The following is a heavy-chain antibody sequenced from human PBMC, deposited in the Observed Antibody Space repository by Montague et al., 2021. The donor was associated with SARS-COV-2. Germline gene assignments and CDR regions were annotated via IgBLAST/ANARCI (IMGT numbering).Heavy chain of an antibody. D-gene: IGHD6-19*01. CDR1: GGSFSGYY. J-gene: IGHJ5*02. CDR2: INHSGST. V-gene: IGHV4-34*01. CDR3: ARNIGWYSHDR. Sequence: SETLSLTCAVYGGSFSGYYWSWIRQPPGKGLEWIGEINHSGSTNXNPSLKSRVIISVDTSKNQFSLKLSSVTAADTAVYYCARNIGWYSHDRWGQGTLVTVSS.